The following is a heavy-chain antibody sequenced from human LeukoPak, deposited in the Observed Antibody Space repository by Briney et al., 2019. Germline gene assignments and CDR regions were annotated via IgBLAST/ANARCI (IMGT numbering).Heavy chain of an antibody. D-gene: IGHD3-10*02. CDR1: GFTFSNYA. CDR3: AELGITMIGGV. J-gene: IGHJ6*04. V-gene: IGHV3-30*04. Sequence: GGSLRLSCAASGFTFSNYAMHWVRQAPGKGLEWVAVISYDGFTKYYADSVKGRFTISRDNAKNSLYLQMNSLRAEDTAVYYCAELGITMIGGVWGKGTTVTISS. CDR2: ISYDGFTK.